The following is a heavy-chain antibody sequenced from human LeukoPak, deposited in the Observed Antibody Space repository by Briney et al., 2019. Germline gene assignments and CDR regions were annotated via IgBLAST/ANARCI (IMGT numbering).Heavy chain of an antibody. CDR3: ARPLRNSGYFGD. Sequence: PGGSLRLSCAASGFTFSDHYMDWVRQAPGKGLEWVGRTRDKANKYTTEYAASVQGRFTISRDDSKNSLYLEMNSLKTEDTAVYYCARPLRNSGYFGDWGQGTLVSVSS. D-gene: IGHD1-14*01. J-gene: IGHJ4*02. V-gene: IGHV3-72*01. CDR2: TRDKANKYTT. CDR1: GFTFSDHY.